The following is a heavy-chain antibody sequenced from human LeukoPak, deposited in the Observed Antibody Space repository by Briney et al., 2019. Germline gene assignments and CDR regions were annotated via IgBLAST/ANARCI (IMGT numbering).Heavy chain of an antibody. CDR1: GFMVNSKY. V-gene: IGHV3-53*01. D-gene: IGHD6-6*01. CDR3: ARPQEPEGYKSWSGRDYYYMDV. Sequence: GGSLRLSCAASGFMVNSKYMTRVRQAPGKGLEWVSVIYTGGYTNYADSVKGRFTISRDNAKNSLYLQMNSLRAEDTAVYYCARPQEPEGYKSWSGRDYYYMDVWGKGTTVTVSS. CDR2: IYTGGYT. J-gene: IGHJ6*03.